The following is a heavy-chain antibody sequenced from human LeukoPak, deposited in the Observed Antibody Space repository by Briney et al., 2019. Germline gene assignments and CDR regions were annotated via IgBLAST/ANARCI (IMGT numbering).Heavy chain of an antibody. J-gene: IGHJ6*03. CDR3: ARAVIRDSSGGSHYYYMDV. CDR2: IYYSGST. D-gene: IGHD2-15*01. V-gene: IGHV4-39*07. CDR1: GGSISSISYY. Sequence: PSETLSLTCTVSGGSISSISYYWGWLRQPPGKGLEWIGSIYYSGSTYDNPSLKSRVTMSVDTSKNQFSLKLSSVTAADRAVYYCARAVIRDSSGGSHYYYMDVWGKGTTVSVSS.